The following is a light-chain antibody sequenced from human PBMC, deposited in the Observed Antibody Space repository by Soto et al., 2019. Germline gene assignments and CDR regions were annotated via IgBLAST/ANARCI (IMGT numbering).Light chain of an antibody. V-gene: IGKV1-39*01. CDR1: QSVSIH. CDR3: QQTYSFPLT. Sequence: DIQMTQSPSSLSASVGDRVTITCRTSQSVSIHLNWYQQKPGKAPKLLIYGASSLQSEVPSRFSGSGSGTDFTPTISSLQPEDFASYYCQQTYSFPLTFGGGTKVEIK. CDR2: GAS. J-gene: IGKJ4*01.